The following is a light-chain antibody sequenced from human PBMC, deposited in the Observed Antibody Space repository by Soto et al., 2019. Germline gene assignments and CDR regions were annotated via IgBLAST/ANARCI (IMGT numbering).Light chain of an antibody. CDR2: AAS. CDR3: QQLDSYPIS. J-gene: IGKJ5*01. Sequence: IQLTQSPSSLSASVGDRVTITCRANEGINTYLAWYQQKPGTAPKLLIYAASTLQGGVPSRFSGSGSGTDFTLTISSLQPEDFATYYCQQLDSYPISFGQGTRLEIK. V-gene: IGKV1-9*01. CDR1: EGINTY.